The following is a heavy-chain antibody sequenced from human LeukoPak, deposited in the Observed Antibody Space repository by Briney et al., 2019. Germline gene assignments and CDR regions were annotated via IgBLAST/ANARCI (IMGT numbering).Heavy chain of an antibody. CDR1: GGTFSSYA. D-gene: IGHD2-2*01. CDR2: IIPIFGTA. J-gene: IGHJ5*02. Sequence: GASVKVSCKASGGTFSSYAISWVRQAPGQGLEWMGGIIPIFGTANYAQKFQGRVTITADESTNTAYMELSSLRSEDTAVYYCATGRDIVVVPAAHSPNWFDPWGQGTLVTVSS. CDR3: ATGRDIVVVPAAHSPNWFDP. V-gene: IGHV1-69*01.